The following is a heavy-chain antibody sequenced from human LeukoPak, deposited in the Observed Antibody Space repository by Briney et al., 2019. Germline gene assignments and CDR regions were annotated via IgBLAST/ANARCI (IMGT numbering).Heavy chain of an antibody. CDR2: IYTSGST. CDR1: GGSISHYY. Sequence: SETLSLTCSVSGGSISHYYFSWIRQPAGIGLEWIGRIYTSGSTNYNPSLKSRVTMSVDTSKNQFSLRLSSVTAADTAVYYCAREGCNFVRAFDIWGQGTMVTVSS. J-gene: IGHJ3*02. D-gene: IGHD3-10*02. V-gene: IGHV4-4*07. CDR3: AREGCNFVRAFDI.